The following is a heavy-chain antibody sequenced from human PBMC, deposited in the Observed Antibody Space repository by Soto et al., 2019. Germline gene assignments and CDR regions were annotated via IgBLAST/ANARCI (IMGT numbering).Heavy chain of an antibody. V-gene: IGHV3-23*01. D-gene: IGHD3-10*01. CDR1: GFTFSSYA. CDR3: ANDNAYPKPALLGVYYGMDV. CDR2: ISGSGGST. J-gene: IGHJ6*02. Sequence: GGSLRLSCAASGFTFSSYAMSWVRQAPGKGLEWVSAISGSGGSTYYADSVKGRFTISRDNSKNTLYLQMNSLRAEDTAVYYCANDNAYPKPALLGVYYGMDVWGPGTTVTVSS.